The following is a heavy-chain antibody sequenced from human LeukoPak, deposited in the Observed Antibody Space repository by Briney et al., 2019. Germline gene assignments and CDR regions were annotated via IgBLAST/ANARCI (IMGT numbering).Heavy chain of an antibody. J-gene: IGHJ2*01. CDR1: GFTVSSNY. V-gene: IGHV3-53*01. D-gene: IGHD4-23*01. CDR3: ARFGGVRPWYFDL. Sequence: PGGSLRLSCAASGFTVSSNYMNWVRQAPGKGLEWVSIIYSAGSTYYTDSVKGRFTISRDNSKNTLYLQMNSLRAQDTAVYYCARFGGVRPWYFDLWGRGTLVTVSS. CDR2: IYSAGST.